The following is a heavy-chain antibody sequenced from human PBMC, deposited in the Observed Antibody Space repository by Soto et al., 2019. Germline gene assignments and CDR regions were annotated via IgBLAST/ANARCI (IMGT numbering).Heavy chain of an antibody. CDR3: ARDSGDSWGKLYY. CDR1: GTSISSDY. CDR2: ISYSGGT. J-gene: IGHJ4*02. D-gene: IGHD2-15*01. V-gene: IGHV4-59*01. Sequence: LSLTWIICGTSISSDYWSWIRQPPGMGLEWIGYISYSGGTNYNPSLKSRVTISVDTSKNQLSLKVNSVTAADTAVYYCARDSGDSWGKLYYWGQGTLVTVS.